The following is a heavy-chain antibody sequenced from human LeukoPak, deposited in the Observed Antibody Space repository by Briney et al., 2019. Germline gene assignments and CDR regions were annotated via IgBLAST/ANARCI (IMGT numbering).Heavy chain of an antibody. Sequence: GGSLRLSCAASGFTLSNAWMTWVRQAPGKGLEWVGRIKRKSDAGTTDYAAPVKGRFTISRDDSKNTLYLQMNSLKIEETAVYYCTTGHYVWGSSCDYWGQGNLVTVSS. D-gene: IGHD3-16*01. J-gene: IGHJ4*02. CDR1: GFTLSNAW. V-gene: IGHV3-15*01. CDR3: TTGHYVWGSSCDY. CDR2: IKRKSDAGTT.